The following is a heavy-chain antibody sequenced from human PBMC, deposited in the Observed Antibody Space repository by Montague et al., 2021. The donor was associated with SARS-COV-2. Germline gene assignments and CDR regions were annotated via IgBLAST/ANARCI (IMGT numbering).Heavy chain of an antibody. D-gene: IGHD5-12*01. Sequence: SETLSLTCAVSGGSISGNYWDWIRQPPEKGLEWIGHIYSGGRAYYNLSLKSRVTLSVGPSKNQFSLKMSSVAAADTAKYYCARGGVSVEMATSYYFDHWGQGTLVTVSS. J-gene: IGHJ4*02. CDR1: GGSISGNY. V-gene: IGHV4-59*01. CDR2: IYSGGRA. CDR3: ARGGVSVEMATSYYFDH.